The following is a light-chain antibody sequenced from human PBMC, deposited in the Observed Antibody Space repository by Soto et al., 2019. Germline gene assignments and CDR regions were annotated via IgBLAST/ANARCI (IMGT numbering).Light chain of an antibody. V-gene: IGKV1-9*01. CDR3: QQVNVYTST. Sequence: DIQRNQSPSSLSTSVGDRVTITCRASQGIGSYLGRYQQKQGKAPNVXIYDASPLQSGGPSRFSGGGSGTDFTLTISSLQHEDFETSYCQQVNVYTSTFGGGTKVDI. J-gene: IGKJ4*01. CDR2: DAS. CDR1: QGIGSY.